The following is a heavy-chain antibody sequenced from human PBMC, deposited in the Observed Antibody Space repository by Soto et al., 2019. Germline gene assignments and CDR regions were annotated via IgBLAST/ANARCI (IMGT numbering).Heavy chain of an antibody. V-gene: IGHV1-3*01. CDR2: INAGNGNT. D-gene: IGHD5-18*01. CDR1: GYTFTSYA. CDR3: ARSPGYSYGDY. Sequence: QVQLVQSGAEVKKPGASVKVSCKASGYTFTSYAMHWVRQAPGQRLEWMGWINAGNGNTKYSQKSQGRVTITRDTSASTAYMELSSLRSDDTAVSYCARSPGYSYGDYWGQGTLVTVSS. J-gene: IGHJ4*02.